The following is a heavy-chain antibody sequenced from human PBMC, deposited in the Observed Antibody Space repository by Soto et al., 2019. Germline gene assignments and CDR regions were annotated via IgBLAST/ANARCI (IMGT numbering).Heavy chain of an antibody. CDR1: GFTFSSYA. D-gene: IGHD1-1*01. CDR3: AKGRGQNWNFDY. Sequence: EVQLLESGGGSVQPGGSLRLSCAASGFTFSSYAMHWVRRPPGKGLEWVSSISHSGGTAYYADSVKGRFSISRDSLVNTLYLQMNSLRAEDTAVYYCAKGRGQNWNFDYWGPGTLVTVSP. J-gene: IGHJ4*02. CDR2: ISHSGGTA. V-gene: IGHV3-23*01.